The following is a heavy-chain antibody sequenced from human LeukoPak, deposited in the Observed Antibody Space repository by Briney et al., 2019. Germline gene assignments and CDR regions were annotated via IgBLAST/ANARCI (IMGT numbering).Heavy chain of an antibody. J-gene: IGHJ4*02. D-gene: IGHD3-3*01. Sequence: SETLSLTCTVSGGSINSYYWNWIRQPPGKGLEWIGFIYYSGSTSYNPSLKSRVTISIDTSKNQFSLKLSSVTAADTAVYYCARLPLRNYDFWSGPDPYYFDYWGQGTLVTVSS. V-gene: IGHV4-59*12. CDR2: IYYSGST. CDR3: ARLPLRNYDFWSGPDPYYFDY. CDR1: GGSINSYY.